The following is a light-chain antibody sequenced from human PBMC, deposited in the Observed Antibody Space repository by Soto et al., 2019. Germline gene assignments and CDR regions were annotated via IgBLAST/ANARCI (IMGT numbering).Light chain of an antibody. J-gene: IGLJ1*01. CDR2: DVS. Sequence: QSALTQPASGSGSPGQWITISCTGTSSDVGGYNYVSWYQHHPGKAPKLIIYDVSNRPSGVSNHFSASKSGNTASLTISGLQAEDEADYYCSSYTSSGAPHDVFGTGTKVTVL. CDR3: SSYTSSGAPHDV. V-gene: IGLV2-14*03. CDR1: SSDVGGYNY.